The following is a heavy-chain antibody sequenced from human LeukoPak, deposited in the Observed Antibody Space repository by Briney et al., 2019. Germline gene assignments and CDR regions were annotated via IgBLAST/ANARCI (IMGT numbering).Heavy chain of an antibody. V-gene: IGHV1-8*01. CDR3: ATDRLYDYVWGSYGAPHFDY. D-gene: IGHD3-16*01. CDR2: MNPNSGNT. Sequence: GASVKVSCKASGYTFTSYDINWVRQATGQGLEWMGWMNPNSGNTGYAQKFQGRVTMTRNTSISTAYMELSSLRSEDTAVYYCATDRLYDYVWGSYGAPHFDYWGQGTLVTVSS. CDR1: GYTFTSYD. J-gene: IGHJ4*02.